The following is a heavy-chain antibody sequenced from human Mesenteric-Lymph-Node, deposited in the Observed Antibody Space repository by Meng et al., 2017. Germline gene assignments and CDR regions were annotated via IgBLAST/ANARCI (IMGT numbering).Heavy chain of an antibody. V-gene: IGHV4-38-2*01. Sequence: GSLRLSCAVSGYSISNGYYWGWVRQPPGKGLQWIGSIYESGFAHYNSALESRLTMSVDKSKNHFSFNLSSVTAADTALYFCARSVRGYATLFDSWGQGTLVTVSS. CDR2: IYESGFA. CDR3: ARSVRGYATLFDS. CDR1: GYSISNGYY. D-gene: IGHD3-22*01. J-gene: IGHJ4*02.